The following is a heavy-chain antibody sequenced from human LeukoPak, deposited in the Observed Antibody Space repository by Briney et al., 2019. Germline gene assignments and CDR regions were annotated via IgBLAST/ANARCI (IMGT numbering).Heavy chain of an antibody. V-gene: IGHV4-38-2*01. D-gene: IGHD2-8*01. CDR1: GYSISSGYY. CDR2: IYHSGST. CDR3: SIGVSFDP. J-gene: IGHJ5*02. Sequence: SETLSLTCAVSGYSISSGYYWGWIRQPPGKGLEWIGSIYHSGSTYYNPSLKSRVTISVDTSKNQFSLKLSSVTAADTAVYYCSIGVSFDPWGQGTLVTVSS.